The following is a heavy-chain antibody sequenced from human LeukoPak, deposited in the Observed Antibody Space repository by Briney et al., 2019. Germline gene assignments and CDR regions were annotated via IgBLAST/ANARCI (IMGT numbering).Heavy chain of an antibody. Sequence: GGSLRLSCAASGFTFSSYAMHWVRQAPGKGLEWVSAISGSGGSTYYADSVKGRFTISRDNSKNTLYLQMNSLRAEDTAVYYCAKVVGPGVTAYFDYWGQGTLVTVSS. D-gene: IGHD3-10*01. CDR3: AKVVGPGVTAYFDY. V-gene: IGHV3-23*01. CDR2: ISGSGGST. J-gene: IGHJ4*02. CDR1: GFTFSSYA.